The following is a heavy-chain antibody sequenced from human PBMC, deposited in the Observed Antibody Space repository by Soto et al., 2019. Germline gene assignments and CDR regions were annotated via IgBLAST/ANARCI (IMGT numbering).Heavy chain of an antibody. CDR2: IYYSGST. CDR3: ARAGGDYYDSSGYYGY. D-gene: IGHD3-22*01. Sequence: SETLSLTCTLSAGSVISGSYYWRWIRQPPGKGLEWIGYIYYSGSTNYNPSLKSRVTISVDTSKNQFSLKLSSVTAADTAVYYCARAGGDYYDSSGYYGYWGQGTLVTVSS. J-gene: IGHJ4*02. CDR1: AGSVISGSYY. V-gene: IGHV4-61*01.